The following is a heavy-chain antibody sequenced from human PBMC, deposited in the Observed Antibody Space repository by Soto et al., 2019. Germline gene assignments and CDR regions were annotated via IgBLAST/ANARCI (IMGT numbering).Heavy chain of an antibody. J-gene: IGHJ4*02. Sequence: SETLSLTCAVYGGSFSGYYWSWIRQPPGKGLEWIGEINHSGSTNYNPSLKSRVTISVDTSKNQFSLKLSSVTAADTAVYYCARVPAVGRRAVDYWGQGTLVTVSS. CDR3: ARVPAVGRRAVDY. CDR1: GGSFSGYY. CDR2: INHSGST. V-gene: IGHV4-34*01. D-gene: IGHD1-26*01.